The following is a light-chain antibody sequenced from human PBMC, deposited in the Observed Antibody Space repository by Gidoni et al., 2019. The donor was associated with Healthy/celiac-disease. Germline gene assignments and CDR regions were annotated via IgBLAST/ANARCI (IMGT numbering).Light chain of an antibody. V-gene: IGKV3-20*01. Sequence: DIVFTQSPGTLSLSPGERATLSCRASQSVSSSYLAWYQQQPGQAPRLLIYGASSRATGIPDRFSGSGSGTDFTLTISRLEPEDFAVYYCQQYGSSPQTFXXXTKVEIK. J-gene: IGKJ1*01. CDR2: GAS. CDR3: QQYGSSPQT. CDR1: QSVSSSY.